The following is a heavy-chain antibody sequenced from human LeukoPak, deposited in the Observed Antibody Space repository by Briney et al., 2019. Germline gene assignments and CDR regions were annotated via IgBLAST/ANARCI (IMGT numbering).Heavy chain of an antibody. CDR1: GGSISSSSYY. V-gene: IGHV4-39*01. J-gene: IGHJ5*02. Sequence: SQTLSLTCTVSGGSISSSSYYWGWIRQPPGKGLEWIGSIYYSGSTYYNPSLKSRVTISVDTSKNQFSLKLSSVTAADTAVYYCASTPIAAAGYNWFDPWGQGTLVTVSS. CDR3: ASTPIAAAGYNWFDP. CDR2: IYYSGST. D-gene: IGHD6-13*01.